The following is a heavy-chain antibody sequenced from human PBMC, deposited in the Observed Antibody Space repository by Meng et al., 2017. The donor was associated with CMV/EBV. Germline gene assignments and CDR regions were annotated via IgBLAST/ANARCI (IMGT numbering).Heavy chain of an antibody. CDR1: GFTFSSYW. CDR3: ARGRLRFDY. J-gene: IGHJ4*02. D-gene: IGHD2-15*01. V-gene: IGHV3-7*01. CDR2: IKQDGSEK. Sequence: LSLTCAASGFTFSSYWMSWVRQAPGKGLEWVANIKQDGSEKYYVDSVKGRFTISRDNAKNSLYLQMNSLRAEDTAVYYCARGRLRFDYWGQGTLVTVSS.